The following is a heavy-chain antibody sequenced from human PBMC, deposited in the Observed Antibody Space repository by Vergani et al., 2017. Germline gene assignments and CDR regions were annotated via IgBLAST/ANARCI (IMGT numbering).Heavy chain of an antibody. CDR3: ARDRALGFDY. CDR2: IYSGGST. V-gene: IGHV3-66*02. D-gene: IGHD7-27*01. Sequence: EVQLLESGGGLVQPGGSLRLSCAASGFTVSSNYMSWVRQAPGKGLEWVSVIYSGGSTYYADSVKGRFTISRDNSKNTLYLQMNSLRSDDTAVYYCARDRALGFDYWGQGTLVTVSS. CDR1: GFTVSSNY. J-gene: IGHJ4*02.